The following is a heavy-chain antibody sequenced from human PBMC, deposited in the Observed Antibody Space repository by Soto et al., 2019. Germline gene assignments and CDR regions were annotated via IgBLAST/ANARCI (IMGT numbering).Heavy chain of an antibody. CDR3: ARGPPFGY. CDR1: GGSISSGGYS. CDR2: IYHSGST. Sequence: QRKLQESGSGLGNPPQTLSLTCAVSGGSISSGGYSWTWIRKPPGKGLEWIGYIYHSGSTYYTPSLKSRVTISVDRSKNQFSLKLSSVTAADTAVYYCARGPPFGYWGQGTLVTVSS. D-gene: IGHD3-10*01. J-gene: IGHJ4*02. V-gene: IGHV4-30-2*01.